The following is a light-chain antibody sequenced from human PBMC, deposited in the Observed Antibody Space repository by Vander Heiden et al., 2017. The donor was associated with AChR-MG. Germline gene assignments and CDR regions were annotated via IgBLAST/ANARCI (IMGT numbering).Light chain of an antibody. CDR3: QSYDTALGGSRV. CDR1: PPTIAPVSD. Sequence: QSVLTQPPSVSGAPGQPVTISCTGSPPTIAPVSDVFWYQQLPGRAPSRVIHGNTNRPSGVPDRFSASKSDTSASLTITGLQAGDEADYYCQSYDTALGGSRVFGGGTKLTVL. V-gene: IGLV1-40*01. J-gene: IGLJ3*02. CDR2: GNT.